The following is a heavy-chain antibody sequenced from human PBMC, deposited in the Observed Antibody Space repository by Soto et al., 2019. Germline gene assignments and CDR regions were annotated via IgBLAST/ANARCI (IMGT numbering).Heavy chain of an antibody. V-gene: IGHV1-18*01. CDR3: ARDLRYFDWLSVDWFDP. Sequence: ASVKVCCKASGYTFTSYGISWVRQAPGQGLEWMGWISAYNGNTNYAQKLQGRVTMTTDTSTSTAYMELRSLRSDDTAVYYCARDLRYFDWLSVDWFDPWGQGTLVTVSS. CDR1: GYTFTSYG. D-gene: IGHD3-9*01. J-gene: IGHJ5*02. CDR2: ISAYNGNT.